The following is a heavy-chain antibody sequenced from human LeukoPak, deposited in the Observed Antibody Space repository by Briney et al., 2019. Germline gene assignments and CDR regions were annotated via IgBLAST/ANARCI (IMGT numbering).Heavy chain of an antibody. CDR3: ARTGYGSGSYYLFDY. J-gene: IGHJ4*02. D-gene: IGHD3-10*01. Sequence: GASVKVSCKASGYTFTGYYMHWARQAPGQGLEWMGWINPNSGGTNYAQKFQGRVTMTRDTSISTAYMELSRLRSDDTAVYYCARTGYGSGSYYLFDYWGQGTLVTVSS. CDR1: GYTFTGYY. CDR2: INPNSGGT. V-gene: IGHV1-2*02.